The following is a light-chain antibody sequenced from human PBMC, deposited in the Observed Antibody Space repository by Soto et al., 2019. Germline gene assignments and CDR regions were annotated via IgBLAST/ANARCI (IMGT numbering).Light chain of an antibody. V-gene: IGKV1-39*01. J-gene: IGKJ2*01. CDR2: AAS. CDR1: QTISSS. CDR3: QQSYTSPTFT. Sequence: DIQMTQSPSSLSASVGDRVTITCRSSQTISSSLNWYQQKPGKAPKLLIFAASTLQYGVPSRFSGSGSSTHFTLTIISLQPEDFATYYCQQSYTSPTFTFGQGTKLEIK.